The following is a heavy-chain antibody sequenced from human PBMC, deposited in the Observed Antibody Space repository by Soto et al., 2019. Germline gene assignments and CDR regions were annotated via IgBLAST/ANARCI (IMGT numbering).Heavy chain of an antibody. V-gene: IGHV4-34*04. CDR3: ANTPSNCAICGLAPGYFDY. D-gene: IGHD2-8*01. J-gene: IGHJ4*02. CDR1: GGSFSGYN. CDR2: INHSGST. Sequence: QVHLQQWGAGLLKPSETLSLTCAVYGGSFSGYNWSWIRLPPGKGLALMGEINHSGSTNNNPSLKSLDTISTVTPENQFSLQLRSVTAADTAMSYGANTPSNCAICGLAPGYFDYWGQGTLVTVSS.